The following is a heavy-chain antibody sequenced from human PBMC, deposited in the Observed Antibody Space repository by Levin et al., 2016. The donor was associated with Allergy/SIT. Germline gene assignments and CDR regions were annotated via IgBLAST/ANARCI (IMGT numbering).Heavy chain of an antibody. V-gene: IGHV3-23*01. J-gene: IGHJ4*02. CDR1: GFTFSSYA. CDR2: ISGSGGST. CDR3: AKEGGLMVYATPFDY. D-gene: IGHD2-8*01. Sequence: GESLKISCAASGFTFSSYAMSWVRQAPGKGLEWVSAISGSGGSTYYADSVKGRFTISRDNSKNTLYLQMNSLRAEDTAVYYCAKEGGLMVYATPFDYWGQGTLVTVSS.